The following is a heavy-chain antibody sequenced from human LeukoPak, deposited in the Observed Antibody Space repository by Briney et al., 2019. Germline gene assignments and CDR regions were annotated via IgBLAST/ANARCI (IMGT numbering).Heavy chain of an antibody. CDR2: INPNSGGT. D-gene: IGHD3-22*01. CDR1: GFTFTGYY. J-gene: IGHJ4*02. V-gene: IGHV1-2*06. CDR3: AKLEGGGYDSSGYYFGSFDY. Sequence: ASVKVSCRTSGFTFTGYYVHWIRQAPGQGLEWMGRINPNSGGTNYAQKFQGRVTMTRDTSISTAYMELSRLRSDDTAVYYCAKLEGGGYDSSGYYFGSFDYWGQGTLVTVSS.